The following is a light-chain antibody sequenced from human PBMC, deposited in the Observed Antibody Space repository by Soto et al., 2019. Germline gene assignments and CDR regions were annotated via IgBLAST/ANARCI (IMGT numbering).Light chain of an antibody. CDR1: SSDVGGYNY. Sequence: QSVLTQPASVSGSPGQSITISCTGTSSDVGGYNYVSWSQQHPGKAPKLMIYEVSHRPSGISNRFSGSKSGNTASLTISGLQAEDEADYYCSSYKTTNNYVFGTGTKVTVL. CDR3: SSYKTTNNYV. V-gene: IGLV2-14*01. CDR2: EVS. J-gene: IGLJ1*01.